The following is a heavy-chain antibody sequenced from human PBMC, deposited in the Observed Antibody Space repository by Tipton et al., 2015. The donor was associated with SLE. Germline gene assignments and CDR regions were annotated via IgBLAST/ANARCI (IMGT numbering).Heavy chain of an antibody. V-gene: IGHV3-49*04. D-gene: IGHD3-16*02. CDR2: IRSKAYGGTA. CDR1: GFTFGDFA. J-gene: IGHJ4*02. CDR3: TRDYR. Sequence: SLRLSCTTSGFTFGDFAMSWVRQAPGKGLEWVSFIRSKAYGGTAEYAAAVKGRFTISRDDSKSIVYLQMNSLNTEDTAVYYCTRDYRWGQGTLVTVSS.